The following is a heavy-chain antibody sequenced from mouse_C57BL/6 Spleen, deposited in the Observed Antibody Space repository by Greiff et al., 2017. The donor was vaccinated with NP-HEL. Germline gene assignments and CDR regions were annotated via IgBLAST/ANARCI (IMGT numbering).Heavy chain of an antibody. J-gene: IGHJ2*01. Sequence: VQLKESGPGLVQPSQSLSITCTVSGFSLTSYGVHWVRQSPGKGLEWLGVIWRGGSTDYNAAFMSRLSITKDNSKSQVFFKMNSLQADDTAIYYCAKNNLCGSSFYFDYWGQGTTLTVSS. V-gene: IGHV2-5*01. CDR3: AKNNLCGSSFYFDY. D-gene: IGHD1-1*01. CDR2: IWRGGST. CDR1: GFSLTSYG.